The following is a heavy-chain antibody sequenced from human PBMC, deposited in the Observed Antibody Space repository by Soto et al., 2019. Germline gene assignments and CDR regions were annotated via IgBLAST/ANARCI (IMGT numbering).Heavy chain of an antibody. CDR3: ARDGYSRPDY. CDR1: GYTFTTYG. J-gene: IGHJ4*02. D-gene: IGHD6-13*01. CDR2: ISTDTDHA. Sequence: QVQLVQSGAEVKKPGASVKVSCKASGYTFTTYGISWVRQAPGQGLEWMGWISTDTDHANYAQNLQGRVPMTTDTSTITAYMELRSLRSDDTAIYYCARDGYSRPDYWGQGTLFTVAS. V-gene: IGHV1-18*01.